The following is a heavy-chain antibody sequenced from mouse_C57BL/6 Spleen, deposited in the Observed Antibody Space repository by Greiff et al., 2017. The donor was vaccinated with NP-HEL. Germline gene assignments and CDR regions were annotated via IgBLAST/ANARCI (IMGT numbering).Heavy chain of an antibody. J-gene: IGHJ2*01. V-gene: IGHV1-54*01. CDR2: INPGSGGT. Sequence: VQLQQSGAELVRPGTSVKVSCKASGYAFTNYLIEWVKQRPGQGLEWIGVINPGSGGTNYNEKFKGKATLTADKSSSTAYMQLSSLTSEDSAVYFCARSKLGRGYFDYWGQGTTLTVSS. D-gene: IGHD4-1*01. CDR1: GYAFTNYL. CDR3: ARSKLGRGYFDY.